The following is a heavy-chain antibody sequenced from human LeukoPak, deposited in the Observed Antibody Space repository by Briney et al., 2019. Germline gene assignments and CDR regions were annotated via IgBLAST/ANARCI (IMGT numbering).Heavy chain of an antibody. CDR1: GFAFSDYW. Sequence: GGPLRLSGAASGFAFSDYWMSWVRQAPGKGLECVASINEDGNKTHYLGSVESRFTISRDNAKNSLYLQMNRLRAEDTAVFHCARLRDFRFHYWGQGTLVTVSS. V-gene: IGHV3-7*03. D-gene: IGHD3-3*01. CDR3: ARLRDFRFHY. J-gene: IGHJ4*02. CDR2: INEDGNKT.